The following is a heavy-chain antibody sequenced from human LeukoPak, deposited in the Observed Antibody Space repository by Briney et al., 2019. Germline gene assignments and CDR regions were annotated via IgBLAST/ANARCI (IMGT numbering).Heavy chain of an antibody. CDR1: GYTFTSYG. CDR2: ISAYNGNT. V-gene: IGHV1-18*01. Sequence: GASVKVSCKASGYTFTSYGISWVRQAPGQGLEWMGWISAYNGNTNYAQKLQGRVTMTTDTSTSTAYMELRSLRSDDTAVYYCARAYYDFWSGYNRFGYWGQGTLVTVSS. J-gene: IGHJ4*02. CDR3: ARAYYDFWSGYNRFGY. D-gene: IGHD3-3*01.